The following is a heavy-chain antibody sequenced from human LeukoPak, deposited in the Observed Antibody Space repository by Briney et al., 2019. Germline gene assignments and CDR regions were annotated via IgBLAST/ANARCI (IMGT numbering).Heavy chain of an antibody. Sequence: PGGSLRLSCAASGFSFRSYAMSWVRQAPAGGLEWVSSLRGGGETFYADSVKGRFTLSRDESRNTVYLEMNNLRVEDTAVYFCAKANWVSSADAVVWGQGTLVTVSS. CDR3: AKANWVSSADAVV. J-gene: IGHJ1*01. V-gene: IGHV3-23*01. D-gene: IGHD2-21*01. CDR2: LRGGGET. CDR1: GFSFRSYA.